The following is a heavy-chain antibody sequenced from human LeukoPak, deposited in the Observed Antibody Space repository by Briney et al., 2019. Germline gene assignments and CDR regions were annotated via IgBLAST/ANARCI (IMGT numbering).Heavy chain of an antibody. J-gene: IGHJ3*02. CDR1: GFTVRSKD. Sequence: PGGSLTDSLAGAGFTVRSKDKSWVRQAPGKGLEWVSVIYSGGSTYYADSVKERFTISRDNSKNTLYLQMNSLRAEDTAVYYCASLRTRALDIWGERATWSVSS. CDR3: ASLRTRALDI. V-gene: IGHV3-66*01. CDR2: IYSGGST.